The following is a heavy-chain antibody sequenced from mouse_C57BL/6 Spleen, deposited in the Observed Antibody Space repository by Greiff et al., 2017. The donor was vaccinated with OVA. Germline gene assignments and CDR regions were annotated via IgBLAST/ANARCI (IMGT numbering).Heavy chain of an antibody. CDR1: GFTFSSYA. CDR3: LGGDYFDY. Sequence: EVHLVESGGGLVKPGGSLKLSCAASGFTFSSYAMSWVRQTPEKRLEWVATISDGGSYTYYPDNVKGRFTISRDNAKNNLYLQMSHLKSEDTAMYYCLGGDYFDYWGQGTTLTVSS. V-gene: IGHV5-4*01. CDR2: ISDGGSYT. J-gene: IGHJ2*01. D-gene: IGHD4-1*01.